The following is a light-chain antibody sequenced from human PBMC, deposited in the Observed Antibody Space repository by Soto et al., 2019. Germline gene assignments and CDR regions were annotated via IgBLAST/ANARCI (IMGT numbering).Light chain of an antibody. Sequence: QSVLTQPPSASGTPGQRVTISCSGSSSNIGSNTVNWYQQLPGTAPKLLIYSYNQRPSGVPDRFSDSKSGTSASLAISGLQSEDEADYYCAAWDDSLSGDVFGTGTKLTVL. CDR2: SYN. CDR1: SSNIGSNT. V-gene: IGLV1-44*01. CDR3: AAWDDSLSGDV. J-gene: IGLJ1*01.